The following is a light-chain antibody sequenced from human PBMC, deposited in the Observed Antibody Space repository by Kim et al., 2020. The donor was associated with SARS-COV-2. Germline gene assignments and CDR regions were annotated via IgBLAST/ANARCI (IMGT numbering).Light chain of an antibody. Sequence: DIQMTQSPSSVSASVGDRVTITCRASEDISSWLAWYQQKPGKAPKLLIYAASNLQSGVPSRFSGSGFGTHFTLTISSLQPEDFATYYCQQANSFPITLGQGTRLEIK. CDR3: QQANSFPIT. V-gene: IGKV1D-12*01. CDR2: AAS. J-gene: IGKJ5*01. CDR1: EDISSW.